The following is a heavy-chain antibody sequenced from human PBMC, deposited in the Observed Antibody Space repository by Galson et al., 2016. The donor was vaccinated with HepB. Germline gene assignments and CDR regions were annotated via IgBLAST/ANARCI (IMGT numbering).Heavy chain of an antibody. CDR3: AWTMMTEYGLDV. D-gene: IGHD3-16*01. V-gene: IGHV5-51*01. J-gene: IGHJ6*02. CDR2: IYPGDSNA. Sequence: GKGLEWMGIIYPGDSNAVYSPSFQGQVTIPVDKAISTAYLQWSRLKASATAMYYCAWTMMTEYGLDVWGQGSTVTVSS.